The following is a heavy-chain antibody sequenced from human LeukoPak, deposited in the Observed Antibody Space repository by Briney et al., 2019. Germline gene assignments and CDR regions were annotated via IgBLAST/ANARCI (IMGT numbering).Heavy chain of an antibody. J-gene: IGHJ4*02. CDR2: ISACNGNT. Sequence: GASVKVSCKASGYTFTSYGISWVRQAPGQGLEWMGWISACNGNTNYAQKLQGRVTMTTDTSTSTAYMELRSLRSDDTAVYYCARDPGLQTTPFFDYWGQGTLVTVSS. V-gene: IGHV1-18*01. CDR1: GYTFTSYG. CDR3: ARDPGLQTTPFFDY. D-gene: IGHD5-18*01.